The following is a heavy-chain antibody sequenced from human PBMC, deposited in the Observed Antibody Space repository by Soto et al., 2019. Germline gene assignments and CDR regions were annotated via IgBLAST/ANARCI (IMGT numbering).Heavy chain of an antibody. Sequence: TLPPTSGLAGHSVSSNTAAWKGIKPSPSRGLECLGRTYYRSNWRHDYAVSVKSRITVNPDTSKNHFSLQLNSVTPDDTAVYYCARGVAGSGFGLWGQGTLVTVYS. V-gene: IGHV6-1*01. D-gene: IGHD6-19*01. CDR3: ARGVAGSGFGL. CDR1: GHSVSSNTAA. J-gene: IGHJ4*02. CDR2: TYYRSNWRH.